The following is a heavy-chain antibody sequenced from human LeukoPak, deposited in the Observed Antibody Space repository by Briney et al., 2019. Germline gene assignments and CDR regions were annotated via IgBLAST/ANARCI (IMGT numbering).Heavy chain of an antibody. Sequence: GGSLRLSCAASGFTFSSYDMHWVRQATGKGLEWVSAIGTAGDTYYPGSVKGRFTISRENAKNSLYLQMNSLRAEDTAVYYCARWFDYSNLLDYWGQGTLVTVSS. V-gene: IGHV3-13*01. CDR2: IGTAGDT. CDR3: ARWFDYSNLLDY. J-gene: IGHJ4*02. CDR1: GFTFSSYD. D-gene: IGHD4-11*01.